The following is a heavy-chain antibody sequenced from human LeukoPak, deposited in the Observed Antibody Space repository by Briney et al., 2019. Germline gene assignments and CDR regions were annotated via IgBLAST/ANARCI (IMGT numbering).Heavy chain of an antibody. J-gene: IGHJ4*02. CDR2: IYYSGST. CDR3: ARLRVEYYFDY. V-gene: IGHV4-39*01. CDR1: GGSISSSSYH. Sequence: SETLSLTCTVSGGSISSSSYHWGWIRQPPGKGLEWIGSIYYSGSTYYNPSLKSRVTISVDTSKNQFSLKLSSVTAADTAVYYCARLRVEYYFDYWGQGTLVTVSS.